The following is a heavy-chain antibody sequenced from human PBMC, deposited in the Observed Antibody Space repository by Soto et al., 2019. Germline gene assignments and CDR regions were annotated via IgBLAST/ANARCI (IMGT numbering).Heavy chain of an antibody. CDR1: GDAISRHY. CDR2: FFHTGTA. V-gene: IGHV4-59*11. CDR3: ARNYGGNSQFFDL. J-gene: IGHJ2*01. Sequence: QVQLQESGPGLVKPAETLSLNCSVSGDAISRHYWSWIRQSPGKGLEWLGYFFHTGTALYNPSLRSRVNMSVDTSKSQFSLRLTSVIPADTAVYFCARNYGGNSQFFDLWGRSTLVTVAS. D-gene: IGHD4-17*01.